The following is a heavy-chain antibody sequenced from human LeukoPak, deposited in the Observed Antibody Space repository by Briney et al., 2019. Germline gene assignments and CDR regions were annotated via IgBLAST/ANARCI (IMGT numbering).Heavy chain of an antibody. CDR3: ARDNSGSYSWFDP. CDR2: IIPIFGTA. J-gene: IGHJ5*02. Sequence: SVKVSCKASGGTFSSYAISWVRQAPGQGPEWMGGIIPIFGTANYAQKFQGRVTITADESTSTAYMELSSLRSEDTAVHYCARDNSGSYSWFDPWGQGTLVTVSS. V-gene: IGHV1-69*13. CDR1: GGTFSSYA. D-gene: IGHD1-26*01.